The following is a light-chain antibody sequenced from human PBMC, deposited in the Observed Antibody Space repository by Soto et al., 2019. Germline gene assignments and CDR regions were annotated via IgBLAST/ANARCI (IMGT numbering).Light chain of an antibody. CDR1: QTINNW. CDR3: QQYNSYPYT. V-gene: IGKV1-5*01. Sequence: DSQMTQSLSTLSASVGRRLTTACRASQTINNWLAWYQQKPGKAPKLMIYHVSTLASGVPSRFSGSGSGTEFTLTISSLQTDDFATYYCQQYNSYPYTFGQGTRLEIK. J-gene: IGKJ5*01. CDR2: HVS.